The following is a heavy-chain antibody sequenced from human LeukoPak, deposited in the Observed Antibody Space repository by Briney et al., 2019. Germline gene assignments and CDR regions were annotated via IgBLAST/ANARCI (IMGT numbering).Heavy chain of an antibody. D-gene: IGHD3-10*01. J-gene: IGHJ6*03. Sequence: GGSLRLSCAASGFAVSSNYMSWVRQAPGKGLEWVSVIYSGGTTYFADSVKGRFTISRDNSKNTLYLQMNSLRAGDTAVYYCARSAPRGSGSYYYYMDVWGKGTTVTVSS. CDR1: GFAVSSNY. CDR2: IYSGGTT. V-gene: IGHV3-53*01. CDR3: ARSAPRGSGSYYYYMDV.